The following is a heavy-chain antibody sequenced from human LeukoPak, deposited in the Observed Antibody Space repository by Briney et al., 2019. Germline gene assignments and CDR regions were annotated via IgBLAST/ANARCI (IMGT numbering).Heavy chain of an antibody. Sequence: GGSLRLSCAASGFTFNNYLMSWVRQAPGKGLEWVSSISAGGQSIYYARSVKAGFTISRDNSKNTLYLHMNSLTTEDTAVYYCAKGAGIVGATDGYFKFWGQGALVTVSS. CDR1: GFTFNNYL. CDR3: AKGAGIVGATDGYFKF. CDR2: ISAGGQSI. J-gene: IGHJ4*02. D-gene: IGHD1-26*01. V-gene: IGHV3-23*01.